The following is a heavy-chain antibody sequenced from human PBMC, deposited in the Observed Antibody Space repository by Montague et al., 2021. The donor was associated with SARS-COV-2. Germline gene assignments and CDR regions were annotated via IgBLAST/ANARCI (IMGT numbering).Heavy chain of an antibody. V-gene: IGHV3-30*18. CDR1: GFTFNNYG. D-gene: IGHD3-10*01. Sequence: SQRLSCAASGFTFNNYGIHWVRQAPGKGLEWVAVISYEGSQKFFTDSVKGRFVISRDSAQRTVYLQMNSLRVEDTAVYYCAKASQVFWLGQFARDAFDIWGQGTTVSVSS. CDR2: ISYEGSQK. CDR3: AKASQVFWLGQFARDAFDI. J-gene: IGHJ3*02.